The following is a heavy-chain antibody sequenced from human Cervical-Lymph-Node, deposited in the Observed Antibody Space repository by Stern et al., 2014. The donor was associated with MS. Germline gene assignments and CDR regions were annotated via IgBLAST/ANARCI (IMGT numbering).Heavy chain of an antibody. V-gene: IGHV4-39*01. Sequence: VQLVESGPGLVKPSETLSLTCTVSIDSMRNSNYYWGWIRQPPGKGLEWIASIYYSGSLFSPPPLYSRVSIPRDTSKKQFSLKLTSVTAADTAVYYCASQSSGNYYGMFESWGQGALVIVSS. D-gene: IGHD1-26*01. CDR1: IDSMRNSNYY. CDR2: IYYSGSL. CDR3: ASQSSGNYYGMFES. J-gene: IGHJ5*01.